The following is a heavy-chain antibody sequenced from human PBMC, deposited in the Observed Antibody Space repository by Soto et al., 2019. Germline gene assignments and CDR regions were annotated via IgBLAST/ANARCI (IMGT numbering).Heavy chain of an antibody. V-gene: IGHV3-30-3*01. Sequence: QVQLVESGGGVVQPGRSLRLSCAASGFTFSSYAMHWVRQAPGKGLEWVAVISYDGSNKYYADSVKGRFTISRDNSKNTLYLQMNSLRAEDTAVYYYARNIEWELLYYYYGMDVWGQGTTVTVSS. CDR1: GFTFSSYA. CDR3: ARNIEWELLYYYYGMDV. CDR2: ISYDGSNK. J-gene: IGHJ6*02. D-gene: IGHD1-26*01.